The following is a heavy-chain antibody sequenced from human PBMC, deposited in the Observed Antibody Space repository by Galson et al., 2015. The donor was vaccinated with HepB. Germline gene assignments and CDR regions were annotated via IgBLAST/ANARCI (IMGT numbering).Heavy chain of an antibody. CDR3: SRGVGYTYGPVEFDN. D-gene: IGHD3-16*02. CDR2: IRSKAFGGST. V-gene: IGHV3-49*03. Sequence: SLRLSCAASGFTFTDYAMSWFRQAPGKGLEWVGFIRSKAFGGSTEYAASVKGRFTISRDDSERIAYLQMNNLKTEDTGVYYCSRGVGYTYGPVEFDNWGQGTLVTVSS. CDR1: GFTFTDYA. J-gene: IGHJ4*02.